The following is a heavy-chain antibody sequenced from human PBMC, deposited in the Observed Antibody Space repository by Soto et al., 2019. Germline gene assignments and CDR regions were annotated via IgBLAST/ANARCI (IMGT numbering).Heavy chain of an antibody. Sequence: DVQLVKSGGGLIQPGGSLRLSCAASGITATNGHMSWVRQAPGKGLEWVSVIYSDDNTYYADSVKGRVTISRDTSKNTVYLQMNSLRAEDTAVYYCARDWNGDKYFDFWDQGSLVSVSS. CDR2: IYSDDNT. V-gene: IGHV3-53*01. J-gene: IGHJ4*02. D-gene: IGHD4-17*01. CDR1: GITATNGH. CDR3: ARDWNGDKYFDF.